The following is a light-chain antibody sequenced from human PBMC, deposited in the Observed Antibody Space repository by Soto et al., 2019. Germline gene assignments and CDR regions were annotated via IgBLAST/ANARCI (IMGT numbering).Light chain of an antibody. CDR2: KSS. Sequence: DIQMTQSPSTLSASIGDRVTLTFRASQSVGSWLAWYQQKPGKAPNLLIYKSSSLESGVPSRFSGSGSGTEFTLTISNLQPDDFATYYCQQYYSFPRTFGPGTKVDIK. CDR3: QQYYSFPRT. V-gene: IGKV1-5*03. CDR1: QSVGSW. J-gene: IGKJ1*01.